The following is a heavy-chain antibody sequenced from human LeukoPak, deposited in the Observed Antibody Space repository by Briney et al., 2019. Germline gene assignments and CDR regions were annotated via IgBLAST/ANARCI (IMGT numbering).Heavy chain of an antibody. D-gene: IGHD6-13*01. J-gene: IGHJ4*02. CDR1: GFTFSRYW. CDR2: IKQDGSEI. V-gene: IGHV3-7*01. Sequence: PGGSLRLSCVASGFTFSRYWMRWVRDAPGRGLESVANIKQDGSEIYYVDTVKGRFTISRDNAKNSLYLQMNSLRAEDTAVYCCARSLSSSSFDYWGRGTLVTVSS. CDR3: ARSLSSSSFDY.